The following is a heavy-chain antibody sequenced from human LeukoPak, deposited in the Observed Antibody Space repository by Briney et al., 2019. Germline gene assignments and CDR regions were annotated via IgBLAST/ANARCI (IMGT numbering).Heavy chain of an antibody. V-gene: IGHV3-23*01. CDR1: GFTFSSYA. D-gene: IGHD6-19*01. J-gene: IGHJ4*02. CDR3: AKEAEGGYSKIAVAAAHDY. CDR2: ISASGGST. Sequence: GGSLRLSCAASGFTFSSYAMSWVRQAPGKGLEWVSAISASGGSTNYADSVKGRFTISRDTSKDTLYLQMNSLRAEDTAVYYCAKEAEGGYSKIAVAAAHDYWGQGTLVTVSS.